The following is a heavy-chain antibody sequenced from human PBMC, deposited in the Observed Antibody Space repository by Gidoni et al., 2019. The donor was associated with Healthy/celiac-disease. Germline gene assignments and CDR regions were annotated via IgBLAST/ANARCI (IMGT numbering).Heavy chain of an antibody. D-gene: IGHD6-6*01. Sequence: EVQLVESGGGLVQPGGSLRLSCAASGFTFSSYWMHWVRQAPGKGLVWVSRINSDGSSTSYADSVKGRFTISRDNAKNTLYLQMNSLRAEDTAVYYCARDGDSSSLESYFDYWGQGTLVTVSS. CDR1: GFTFSSYW. J-gene: IGHJ4*02. CDR2: INSDGSST. V-gene: IGHV3-74*01. CDR3: ARDGDSSSLESYFDY.